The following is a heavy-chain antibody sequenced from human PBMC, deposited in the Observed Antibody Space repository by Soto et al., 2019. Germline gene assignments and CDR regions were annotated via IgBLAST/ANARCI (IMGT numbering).Heavy chain of an antibody. CDR2: IKTDGTYA. J-gene: IGHJ4*02. D-gene: IGHD3-22*01. Sequence: EVQLVESGGDLVQPGGSLRLSCAASGFTFSTYWMHWVRQAPGKGLLWVSRIKTDGTYATYADSVKGRFTISRDKAQNTLYRQMNSLRVEVASVYYCAAGGSGYYANWGQGTLVSVSS. CDR1: GFTFSTYW. V-gene: IGHV3-74*01. CDR3: AAGGSGYYAN.